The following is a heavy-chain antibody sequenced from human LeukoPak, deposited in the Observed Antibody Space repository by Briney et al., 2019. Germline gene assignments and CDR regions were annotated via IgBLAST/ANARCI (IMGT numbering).Heavy chain of an antibody. CDR3: AATYYYDSSGYYYFDY. J-gene: IGHJ4*02. D-gene: IGHD3-22*01. CDR1: GGSISSSNW. V-gene: IGHV4-4*02. Sequence: SETLSLTCAVSGGSISSSNWWIWVRQPPGKGLEWIGEIYHSGTTNYNPSLKSRVTISVDKSKNQFSLKLSSVTAADTAVYYCAATYYYDSSGYYYFDYWGQGTLVTVSS. CDR2: IYHSGTT.